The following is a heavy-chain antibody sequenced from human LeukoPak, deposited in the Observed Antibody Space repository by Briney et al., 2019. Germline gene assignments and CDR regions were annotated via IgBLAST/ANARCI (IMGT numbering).Heavy chain of an antibody. J-gene: IGHJ4*02. CDR1: GFTFSGYA. D-gene: IGHD2-8*01. CDR2: ISGSGAGT. CDR3: AKMVREFYTISYYFDY. Sequence: PGGSLRPSCAASGFTFSGYAMNWVRQAPGKGLEWVSGISGSGAGTYYADSVKGRFTISRDNSKNTLYLQMNSLRADDMAVYYCAKMVREFYTISYYFDYWGQGTLVTVSS. V-gene: IGHV3-23*01.